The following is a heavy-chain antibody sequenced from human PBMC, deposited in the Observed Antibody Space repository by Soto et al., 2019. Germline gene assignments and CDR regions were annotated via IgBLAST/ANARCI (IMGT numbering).Heavy chain of an antibody. D-gene: IGHD3-10*01. V-gene: IGHV4-39*02. Sequence: PSETLSLTCSVSCGSITTSSYNWDWIRQPPGKGLEWIGTIYYDGSTSYNPSLKSQVTISVDTSKNHFALKVNSVTAADTAVYYCARFYGNAFDVWGRGTVVTVSS. J-gene: IGHJ3*01. CDR2: IYYDGST. CDR1: CGSITTSSYN. CDR3: ARFYGNAFDV.